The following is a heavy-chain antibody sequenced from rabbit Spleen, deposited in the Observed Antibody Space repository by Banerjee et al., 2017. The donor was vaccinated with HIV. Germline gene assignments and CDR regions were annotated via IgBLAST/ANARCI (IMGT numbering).Heavy chain of an antibody. J-gene: IGHJ4*01. V-gene: IGHV1S45*01. CDR1: GFSFSSSYY. CDR2: IVTGSGNT. Sequence: QEQLEESRGGLVKPEGSLTLTCTASGFSFSSSYYMCWVRQAPGKGLEWIGCIVTGSGNTYYASWAKGRFTISKTSSTTVTLQMTSLTAADTATYFCVRMFNLWGQGTLVTVS. CDR3: VRMFNL.